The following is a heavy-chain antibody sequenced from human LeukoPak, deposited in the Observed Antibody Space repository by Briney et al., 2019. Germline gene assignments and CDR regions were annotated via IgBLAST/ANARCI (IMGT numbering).Heavy chain of an antibody. D-gene: IGHD3-10*01. CDR1: GGSISSGDYF. J-gene: IGHJ4*02. CDR3: AREFTGIDY. Sequence: TSQTLSLTCTVSGGSISSGDYFWTWIRQHPGKGLEWIEHIYHSGSTYYNPSLKSRLTISVDTSKNQFSLKLSSVTAADTAVYYCAREFTGIDYWGQGTLVTVSS. V-gene: IGHV4-31*03. CDR2: IYHSGST.